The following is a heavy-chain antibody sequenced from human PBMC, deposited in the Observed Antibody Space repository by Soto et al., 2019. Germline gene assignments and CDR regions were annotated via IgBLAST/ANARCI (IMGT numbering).Heavy chain of an antibody. CDR3: ARGPETGTPYYYYYMDV. Sequence: QVQLVESGGGLVQPGGSLRLSCAASGFTFSDHYMSWIRQAPGKGLEWVSLISSSGSSIYYADSVKGRFTISRDNAKNLLHLQMNSLRAEDTAVYYCARGPETGTPYYYYYMDVWGNGTTVTVSS. V-gene: IGHV3-11*01. D-gene: IGHD1-7*01. CDR1: GFTFSDHY. J-gene: IGHJ6*03. CDR2: ISSSGSSI.